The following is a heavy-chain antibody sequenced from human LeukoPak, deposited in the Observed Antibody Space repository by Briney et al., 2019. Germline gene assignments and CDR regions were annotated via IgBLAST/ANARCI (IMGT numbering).Heavy chain of an antibody. D-gene: IGHD5-12*01. V-gene: IGHV1-18*01. Sequence: GASVKVSCKASGYTFTSYGISLVRQAPGQGLEWMGWISAYNGNTNYAQKLQGRVTMTTDTSTSTAYMELRSLRSDDTAVYYCARPPGRDGYNRYDYWGQGTLVTVSS. J-gene: IGHJ4*02. CDR3: ARPPGRDGYNRYDY. CDR1: GYTFTSYG. CDR2: ISAYNGNT.